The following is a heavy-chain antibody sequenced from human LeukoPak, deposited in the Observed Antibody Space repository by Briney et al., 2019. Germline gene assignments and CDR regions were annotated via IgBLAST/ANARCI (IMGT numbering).Heavy chain of an antibody. Sequence: SETLSLTCTVSGGSISSRSYYWGWIRQPPGKGLEWIGSIYYSGSTYYNPSLKSRVTISVDTSKNQFSLKLSSVTAADTAVYYCARVLGQLWFSGGFDYWGQGTLVTVSS. D-gene: IGHD5-18*01. CDR2: IYYSGST. V-gene: IGHV4-39*07. CDR3: ARVLGQLWFSGGFDY. J-gene: IGHJ4*02. CDR1: GGSISSRSYY.